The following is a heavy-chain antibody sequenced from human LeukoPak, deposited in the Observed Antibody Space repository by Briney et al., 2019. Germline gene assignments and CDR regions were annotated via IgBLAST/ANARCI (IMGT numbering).Heavy chain of an antibody. J-gene: IGHJ4*02. CDR3: ARDLSKLDY. Sequence: ASVKVSCKAFNYTFTSYGISWVRQAPGKGLEWMAWISPYNGKTLYAEKYQGRVTLTTETSTDTAFMELTSLTSDDTAVYYCARDLSKLDYWGQGTLVSVPS. CDR2: ISPYNGKT. V-gene: IGHV1-18*01. D-gene: IGHD4-11*01. CDR1: NYTFTSYG.